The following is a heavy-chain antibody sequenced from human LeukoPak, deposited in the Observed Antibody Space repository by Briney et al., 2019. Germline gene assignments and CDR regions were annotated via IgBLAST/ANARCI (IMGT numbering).Heavy chain of an antibody. V-gene: IGHV4-61*02. CDR2: IYTSGST. CDR3: ASVRSGSYYYYYYLDV. Sequence: SQTLSLTCSVSGGSISSGSYYWSWIRQPAGKGLEWIGRIYTSGSTNYNPSLKSRVTISVDTSENQFSLKLSSVTAADTAVYYCASVRSGSYYYYYYLDVWGKGTTVTVSS. J-gene: IGHJ6*03. CDR1: GGSISSGSYY. D-gene: IGHD1-26*01.